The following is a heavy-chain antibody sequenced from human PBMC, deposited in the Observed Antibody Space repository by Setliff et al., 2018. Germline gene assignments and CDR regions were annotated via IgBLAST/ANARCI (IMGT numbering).Heavy chain of an antibody. V-gene: IGHV3-30*02. Sequence: GGSLRLSCIMSGFSAASGFTFSSSGMHWVRQAPGKGLEWVTFIRNDGSSQYYADSVQGRFTVSRDNSRNTLYLDMNSLRCEDTAVYYCARDKGVISLDYWGQGTLVTV. CDR3: ARDKGVISLDY. CDR2: IRNDGSSQ. J-gene: IGHJ4*02. D-gene: IGHD3-10*01. CDR1: GFTFSSSG.